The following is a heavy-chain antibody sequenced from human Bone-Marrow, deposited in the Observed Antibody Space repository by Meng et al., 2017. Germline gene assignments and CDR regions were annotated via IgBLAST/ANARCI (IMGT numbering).Heavy chain of an antibody. V-gene: IGHV4-61*01. J-gene: IGHJ6*02. Sequence: ESLKISCTVSGGSVSSGSYYWSWIRQPPGKGLEWIGYIYYSGSTNYNPSLKSRVTISVDTSKNQFSLKLSSVTAADTAVYYCARGVANDQWLVPESQCYYYGMDVWGQGTTVTVSS. CDR1: GGSVSSGSYY. CDR3: ARGVANDQWLVPESQCYYYGMDV. CDR2: IYYSGST. D-gene: IGHD6-19*01.